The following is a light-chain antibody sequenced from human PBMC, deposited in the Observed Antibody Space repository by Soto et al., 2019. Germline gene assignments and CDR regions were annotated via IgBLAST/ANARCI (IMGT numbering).Light chain of an antibody. CDR3: NSYTRSTKYA. CDR2: EVT. Sequence: QSVLTQPASVSGSPGQSITVSCTGTSSDVGAYDYVSWYQHHPGKAPKLIIYEVTNRPSGVSNRFSGSKSGNTASLTISGLQAEDEADYYCNSYTRSTKYAFGTGTKVTV. V-gene: IGLV2-14*01. CDR1: SSDVGAYDY. J-gene: IGLJ1*01.